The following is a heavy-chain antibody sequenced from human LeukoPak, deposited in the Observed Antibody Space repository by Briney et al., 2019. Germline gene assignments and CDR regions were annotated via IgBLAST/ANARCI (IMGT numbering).Heavy chain of an antibody. CDR3: ARVGYYDFWSGYAYYYYMDV. CDR1: GFTFSSYW. V-gene: IGHV4-38-2*01. J-gene: IGHJ6*03. D-gene: IGHD3-3*01. CDR2: IYHSGST. Sequence: LRLSCAPSGFTFSSYWMSWVRQAPGKGLEWIGSIYHSGSTYYNPSLKSRVTISVDTSKNQFSLKLSSVTAADTAVYYCARVGYYDFWSGYAYYYYMDVWGKGTTVTVSS.